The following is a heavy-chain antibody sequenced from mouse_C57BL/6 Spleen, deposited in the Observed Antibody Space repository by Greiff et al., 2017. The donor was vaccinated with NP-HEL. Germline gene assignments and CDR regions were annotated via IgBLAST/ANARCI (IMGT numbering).Heavy chain of an antibody. CDR3: ARERRQLRPFDY. CDR2: INPYNGGT. V-gene: IGHV1-19*01. CDR1: GYTFTDYY. Sequence: EVQLQQSGPVLVKPGASVKMSCKASGYTFTDYYMNWVKQSHGKSLEWIGVINPYNGGTSYNQQFKGKATLTVDKSSSTAYMELNSLTSEDSAVYYCARERRQLRPFDYWGQGTTLTVSS. J-gene: IGHJ2*01. D-gene: IGHD3-2*02.